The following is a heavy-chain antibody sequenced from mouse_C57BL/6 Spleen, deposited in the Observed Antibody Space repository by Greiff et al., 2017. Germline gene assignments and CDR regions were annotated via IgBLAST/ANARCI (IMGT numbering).Heavy chain of an antibody. D-gene: IGHD1-1*01. CDR3: TRMEDYGTTGFAY. CDR2: IDPETGGT. J-gene: IGHJ3*01. CDR1: GYTFTDYE. Sequence: VQLVESGAELVRPGASVTLSCKASGYTFTDYEMHWVKQTPVHGLEWIGAIDPETGGTAYNQKFKGKAILTADKSSSTAYMELRSLTSEDSAVYYCTRMEDYGTTGFAYWGQGTLVTVSA. V-gene: IGHV1-15*01.